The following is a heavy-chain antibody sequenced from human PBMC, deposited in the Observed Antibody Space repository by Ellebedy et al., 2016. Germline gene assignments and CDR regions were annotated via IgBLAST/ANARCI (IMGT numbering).Heavy chain of an antibody. V-gene: IGHV1-18*04. CDR3: AKTSGWGYGEN. Sequence: ASVKVSXKASGYTFTTFSITWVRQVPGQGLEWMGFVNTFSGNTKFAQKFQGRVSMTTDSSTHTAYMDRRSLRSDDTAMYYCAKTSGWGYGENWGQGTLVTVSS. D-gene: IGHD3-10*01. CDR2: VNTFSGNT. CDR1: GYTFTTFS. J-gene: IGHJ4*02.